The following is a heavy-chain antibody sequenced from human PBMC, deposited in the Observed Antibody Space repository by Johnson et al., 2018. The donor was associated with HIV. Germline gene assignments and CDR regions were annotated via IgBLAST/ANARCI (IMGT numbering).Heavy chain of an antibody. Sequence: QVQLVESGGGVVQPGRSLRLSCAASGFTFSSYAMHWVRQAPGKGLEWVAVMSYDGSSKYYADSVKGRFTISRDNSRNTLYLQMNSLRAEDTAVYYCARAGNAGYCTNGVCYNDAEDIWGQGVMVTVSS. D-gene: IGHD2-8*01. J-gene: IGHJ3*02. V-gene: IGHV3-30*04. CDR3: ARAGNAGYCTNGVCYNDAEDI. CDR2: MSYDGSSK. CDR1: GFTFSSYA.